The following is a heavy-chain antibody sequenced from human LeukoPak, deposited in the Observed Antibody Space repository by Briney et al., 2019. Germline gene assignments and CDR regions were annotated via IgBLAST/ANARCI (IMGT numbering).Heavy chain of an antibody. Sequence: GGSLELSFAASGFTFSSFAMGWVPQAPGKGLGGVSAISGSGGSTYYADSVKGRFTISRDNSKNTLYLQMNSLRAEDTAVYYCARDWQRYYYDSSGYDAFDIWGQGTMVTVSS. V-gene: IGHV3-23*01. D-gene: IGHD3-22*01. J-gene: IGHJ3*02. CDR1: GFTFSSFA. CDR2: ISGSGGST. CDR3: ARDWQRYYYDSSGYDAFDI.